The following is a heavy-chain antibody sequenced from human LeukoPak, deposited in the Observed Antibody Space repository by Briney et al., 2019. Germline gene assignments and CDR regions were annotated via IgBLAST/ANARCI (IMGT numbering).Heavy chain of an antibody. CDR3: ARDSPRDGYALAAFDI. D-gene: IGHD5-24*01. J-gene: IGHJ3*02. CDR2: IYYSGST. Sequence: SDTLSLTCTVSGGSINSGGYYWTWIRQHPGKGLEWIGYIYYSGSTNYNPSLKSRVTMSVDTSKRQFSLNLSSVTAADTAVYYCARDSPRDGYALAAFDIWGQGTMVTVSS. CDR1: GGSINSGGYY. V-gene: IGHV4-61*08.